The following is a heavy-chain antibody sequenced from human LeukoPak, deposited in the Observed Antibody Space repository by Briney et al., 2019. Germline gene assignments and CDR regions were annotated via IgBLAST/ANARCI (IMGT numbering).Heavy chain of an antibody. D-gene: IGHD3-10*01. Sequence: SQTLSLTCTVSGGSISSYYWSWIRQPPGKGLEWIGYIYYSGSTNYNPSLKSRVTISVDTSKNQFSLKLSSVTAADTAVYYCARFGEAYYYYGMDVWGQGTTVTVSS. CDR3: ARFGEAYYYYGMDV. CDR1: GGSISSYY. V-gene: IGHV4-59*08. CDR2: IYYSGST. J-gene: IGHJ6*02.